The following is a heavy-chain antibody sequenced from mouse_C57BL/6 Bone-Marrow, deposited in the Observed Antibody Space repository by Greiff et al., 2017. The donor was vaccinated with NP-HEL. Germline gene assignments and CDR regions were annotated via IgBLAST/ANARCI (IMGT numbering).Heavy chain of an antibody. CDR1: GYTFTSYW. CDR2: IDPSDSYT. Sequence: QVQLQQPGAELVRPGTSVKLSCKASGYTFTSYWMHWVKQRPGQGLEWIGVIDPSDSYTNYNQKFKGKATLTVDTSSSTAYMQLSSLTSEDSAVYYCARSNYGSSSLDYWGQGTTLTVSS. V-gene: IGHV1-59*01. CDR3: ARSNYGSSSLDY. J-gene: IGHJ2*01. D-gene: IGHD1-1*01.